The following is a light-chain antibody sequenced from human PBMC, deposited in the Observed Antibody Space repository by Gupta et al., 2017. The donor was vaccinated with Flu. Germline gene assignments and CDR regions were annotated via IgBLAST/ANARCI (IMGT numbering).Light chain of an antibody. V-gene: IGKV3-20*01. Sequence: IVPTHSPGTLPLSPGERATLSGRASQSVSSSYLAWYQQKPGQAPRLLIYGASSMATGVPDRFSGSGSGTDFTLTISRLEPEDFAVYYCQQYGSSPPITFGPGTKV. CDR1: QSVSSSY. J-gene: IGKJ3*01. CDR2: GAS. CDR3: QQYGSSPPIT.